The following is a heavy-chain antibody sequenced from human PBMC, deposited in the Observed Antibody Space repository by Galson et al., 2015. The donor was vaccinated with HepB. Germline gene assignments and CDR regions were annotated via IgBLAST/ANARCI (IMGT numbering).Heavy chain of an antibody. D-gene: IGHD4-17*01. CDR3: SRDVFDYGDYEDKIYDY. Sequence: SLRLSCAASGFIFSRYGMHWVRQAPGKGLEWVAVMWANGYSKYYPDSVKGRFTTSRDNSENMVFLQMNSLKTEDTAVYYCSRDVFDYGDYEDKIYDYWGQGTLVTVSS. CDR1: GFIFSRYG. CDR2: MWANGYSK. J-gene: IGHJ4*02. V-gene: IGHV3-33*01.